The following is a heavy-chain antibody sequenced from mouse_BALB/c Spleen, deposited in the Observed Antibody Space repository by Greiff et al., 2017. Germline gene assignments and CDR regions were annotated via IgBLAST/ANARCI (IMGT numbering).Heavy chain of an antibody. Sequence: QVHVKQSGAELAKPGASVKMSCKASGYTFTSYWMHWVKQRPGQGLEWIGYINPSTGYTEYNQKFKDKATLTADKSSSTAYMQLSSLTSEDSAVYYCARKSFYGNRWGDYWGQGTSVTVSS. J-gene: IGHJ4*01. CDR1: GYTFTSYW. CDR3: ARKSFYGNRWGDY. CDR2: INPSTGYT. V-gene: IGHV1-7*01. D-gene: IGHD2-10*01.